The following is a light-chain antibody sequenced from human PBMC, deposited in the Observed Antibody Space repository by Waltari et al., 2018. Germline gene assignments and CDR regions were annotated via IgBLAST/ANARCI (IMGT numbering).Light chain of an antibody. V-gene: IGLV3-19*01. CDR1: GLRSYY. J-gene: IGLJ2*01. CDR2: DKN. CDR3: HSRDASGVGGS. Sequence: SSELTQDPAVSVAMGQTVTITCQGNGLRSYYASWYQQRPGQAPILIRYDKNNRPPGGPDRFSGSNSDNTASLTITGAQAEDEASYYCHSRDASGVGGSFGGGTKLTVL.